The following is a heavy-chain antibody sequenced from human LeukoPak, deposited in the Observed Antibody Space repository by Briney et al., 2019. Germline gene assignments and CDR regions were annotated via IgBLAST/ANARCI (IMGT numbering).Heavy chain of an antibody. CDR3: ARDLYYYGSGSYGY. J-gene: IGHJ4*02. CDR1: GYTFTSYG. V-gene: IGHV1-18*01. Sequence: GASVKLSCKASGYTFTSYGISWVRQAPGQGLEWMGWISAYNGNTNYAQKLQGRVTMTTDTSTSTAYMDLRSLRTDDTAVYYCARDLYYYGSGSYGYWGQGTLVTVSS. D-gene: IGHD3-10*01. CDR2: ISAYNGNT.